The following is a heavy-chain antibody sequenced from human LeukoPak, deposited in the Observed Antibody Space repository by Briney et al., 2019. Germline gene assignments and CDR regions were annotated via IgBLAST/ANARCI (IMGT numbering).Heavy chain of an antibody. CDR2: IYYSGTT. J-gene: IGHJ5*02. D-gene: IGHD4-17*01. CDR3: ARAYGDYEERFDP. V-gene: IGHV4-39*07. CDR1: GGSIRSSSYY. Sequence: SETLSLTCTVSGGSIRSSSYYWGWIRQPPGKGLEWIGTIYYSGTTYYNPSLKSRVTISIDTSKNQFSLKLSSVTAADTAVYYCARAYGDYEERFDPWGQGTLVTVSS.